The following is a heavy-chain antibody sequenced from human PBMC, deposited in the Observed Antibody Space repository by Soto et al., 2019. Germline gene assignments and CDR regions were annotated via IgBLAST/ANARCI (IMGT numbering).Heavy chain of an antibody. CDR3: ARRNVQNWFDP. V-gene: IGHV4-39*01. J-gene: IGHJ5*02. CDR1: GGSISSSVYY. Sequence: QLQLQESGPGLVKPSETLALICSVSGGSISSSVYYWGWIRQPPGKGLEWIGSIYYSGSTYYNPSLKSRVTISVDTSKNQFSLKLKSMTAADTAVYYCARRNVQNWFDPRGQGTLVTVSS. CDR2: IYYSGST.